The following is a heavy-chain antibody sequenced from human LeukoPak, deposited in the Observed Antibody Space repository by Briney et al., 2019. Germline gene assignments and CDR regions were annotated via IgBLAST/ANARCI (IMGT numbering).Heavy chain of an antibody. CDR3: ARVAGSIDY. D-gene: IGHD1-26*01. CDR1: GYSFTTYD. J-gene: IGHJ4*02. Sequence: EASVKVSCKASGYSFTTYDINRVRQATGQGLEVMGWMNLKSGYTGYAQKFQGRVTITRDTSTRTVYMELSSLRSEDTAVYYCARVAGSIDYWGQGTLVTVSS. CDR2: MNLKSGYT. V-gene: IGHV1-8*03.